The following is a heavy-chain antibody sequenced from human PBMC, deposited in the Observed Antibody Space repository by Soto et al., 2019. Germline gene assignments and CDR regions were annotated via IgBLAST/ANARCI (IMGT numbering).Heavy chain of an antibody. J-gene: IGHJ4*02. Sequence: LSLTCTVSGGSISTGDYYWSWIRQPPGKGLEWIGYIYSTGNSYYNPSLKSRVAISIDTSKSQMSLKVSAVTAADTAVYYCARTRKDYVWGSYRLLDYWGQGTLVTV. D-gene: IGHD3-16*02. CDR2: IYSTGNS. CDR1: GGSISTGDYY. V-gene: IGHV4-30-4*01. CDR3: ARTRKDYVWGSYRLLDY.